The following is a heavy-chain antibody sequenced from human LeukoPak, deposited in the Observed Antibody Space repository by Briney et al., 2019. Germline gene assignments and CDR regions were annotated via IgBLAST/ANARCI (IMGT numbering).Heavy chain of an antibody. J-gene: IGHJ4*02. CDR2: INPNSGGT. D-gene: IGHD3-22*01. CDR1: GYTFTGYY. V-gene: IGHV1-2*02. Sequence: ASVKVSCKASGYTFTGYYMHWVRQAPGQGLEWMGWINPNSGGTNYAQKFQGRVTMTRDTSISTAYMELSRLRSDDTAVYYCARGPSIRRYYDSSGYPRAIFGYWGQGTLVTVSS. CDR3: ARGPSIRRYYDSSGYPRAIFGY.